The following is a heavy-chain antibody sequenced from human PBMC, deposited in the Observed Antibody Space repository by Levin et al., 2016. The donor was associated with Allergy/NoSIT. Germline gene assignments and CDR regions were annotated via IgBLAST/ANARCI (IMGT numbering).Heavy chain of an antibody. J-gene: IGHJ6*02. CDR1: GGFISSSGW. V-gene: IGHV4-4*02. CDR2: INHSGST. CDR3: ARGLYGMDV. Sequence: SETLSLTCTVSGGFISSSGWWSWVRQPPGKGLEWIGEINHSGSTNYNPSLKSRVTISVDTSKNQFSLKLSSVTAADTAVYYCARGLYGMDVWGQGTTVTVSS.